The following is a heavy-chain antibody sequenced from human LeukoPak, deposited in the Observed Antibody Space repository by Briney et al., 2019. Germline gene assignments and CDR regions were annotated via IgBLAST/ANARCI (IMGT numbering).Heavy chain of an antibody. CDR1: GFTFSSYS. J-gene: IGHJ4*02. Sequence: GGSLRLSCAASGFTFSSYSMNWVRQARGKGLEWVSSISSSGSYIYYADSVKGRFTISRDNAKNSLYVQMNSLRAEDTAVYYCARSPGVTYYFDYWGQGTLLTVSS. CDR2: ISSSGSYI. V-gene: IGHV3-21*01. D-gene: IGHD6-13*01. CDR3: ARSPGVTYYFDY.